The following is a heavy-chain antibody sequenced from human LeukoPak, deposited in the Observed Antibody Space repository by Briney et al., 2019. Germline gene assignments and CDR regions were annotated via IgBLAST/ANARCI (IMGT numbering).Heavy chain of an antibody. CDR1: GFIFKNYE. D-gene: IGHD2-2*01. Sequence: PGGSLRLSCAASGFIFKNYEMNWVRQAPGGGLEWVSSVSGSATTIYYTDSVKSRFTISRDNAKNSLFLQMNSLRVEDTAVYYCARGTPQDIVVVPAPMDVWGKGTTVTVSS. J-gene: IGHJ6*03. V-gene: IGHV3-48*03. CDR3: ARGTPQDIVVVPAPMDV. CDR2: VSGSATTI.